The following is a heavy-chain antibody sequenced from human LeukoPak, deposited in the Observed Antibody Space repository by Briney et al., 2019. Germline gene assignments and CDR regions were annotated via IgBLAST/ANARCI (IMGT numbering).Heavy chain of an antibody. D-gene: IGHD3-16*01. V-gene: IGHV1-2*02. CDR1: AYTFNDYY. CDR2: INPKSGGT. Sequence: ASVKVSCKASAYTFNDYYIHGVRQAPGQGLEWMGWINPKSGGTNYAQKFRGRVTMTRDTSISTAYMELSRLRSDDTAVYYCARDRIMIMFGGVSWFDPWGQGTLVSVSS. CDR3: ARDRIMIMFGGVSWFDP. J-gene: IGHJ5*02.